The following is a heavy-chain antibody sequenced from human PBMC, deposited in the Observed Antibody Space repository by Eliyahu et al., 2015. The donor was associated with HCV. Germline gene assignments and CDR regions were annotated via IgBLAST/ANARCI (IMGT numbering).Heavy chain of an antibody. CDR1: GGSISSYX. V-gene: IGHV4-59*01. CDR3: ASGGGGIAVAGTGGWFDP. CDR2: THXSGSS. J-gene: IGHJ5*02. D-gene: IGHD6-19*01. Sequence: QVQLQESGPGLVKPSETLSXICTVSGGSISSYXWSWIRQPPGKGLEWIGYTHXSGSSNCNPSLKSRVTISIDTSKNQLSLKLSSVTAADTAVYYCASGGGGIAVAGTGGWFDPWGQGALVTVSS.